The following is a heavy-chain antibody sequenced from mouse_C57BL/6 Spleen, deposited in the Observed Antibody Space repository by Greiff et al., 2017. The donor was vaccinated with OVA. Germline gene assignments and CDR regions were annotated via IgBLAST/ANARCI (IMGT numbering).Heavy chain of an antibody. J-gene: IGHJ2*01. CDR2: IYPRSGNT. Sequence: QVQLQQSGAELARPGASVKLSCKASGYTFTSYGISWVKQRTGQGLEWIGEIYPRSGNTYYNEKFKGQATLTADKSSSTAYMELRRLTSEDSAVYFCARLELGQSIDYWGQGTTLTVSS. D-gene: IGHD4-1*01. CDR1: GYTFTSYG. V-gene: IGHV1-81*01. CDR3: ARLELGQSIDY.